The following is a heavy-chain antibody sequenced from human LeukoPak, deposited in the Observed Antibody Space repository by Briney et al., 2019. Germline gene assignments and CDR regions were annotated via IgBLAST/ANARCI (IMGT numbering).Heavy chain of an antibody. D-gene: IGHD5-12*01. V-gene: IGHV4-4*07. CDR1: GGSISSYY. CDR3: ARAGAMWLRNYYYYYYMDV. CDR2: IYASGST. Sequence: SETLSLTSTVSGGSISSYYWSWIRQPAGKGLEWIGRIYASGSTNYNPSLKSRVTMSVDTSKNQFSPKLRSVTAADTAVYYCARAGAMWLRNYYYYYYMDVWGKGTTVSVSS. J-gene: IGHJ6*03.